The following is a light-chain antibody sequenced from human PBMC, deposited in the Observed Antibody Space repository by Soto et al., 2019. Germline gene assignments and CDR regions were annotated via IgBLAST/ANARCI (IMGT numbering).Light chain of an antibody. CDR2: EAS. CDR1: QSISSW. CDR3: QQYNSYPLT. Sequence: DIQMTQSPSTLSVSVGDRVTITCRASQSISSWLAWYQQKPGKAPTVLMYEASSLESGVPSRFSGSGSGTEFTLTISILQHDDFASYYCQQYNSYPLTFGEGTQVEIK. V-gene: IGKV1-5*03. J-gene: IGKJ4*01.